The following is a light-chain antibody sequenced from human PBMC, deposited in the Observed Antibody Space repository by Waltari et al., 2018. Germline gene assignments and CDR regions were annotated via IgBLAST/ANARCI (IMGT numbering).Light chain of an antibody. J-gene: IGLJ3*02. CDR2: EGS. Sequence: QSALTQPASVSWSPGQSITIPCTGSISDVGNYNFFSWYQQHPDEAPKLVIYEGSKRPSGISIRFSGSKSGNTASLTISRLQAEDEADYYCCSYAGSRTPWVFGGGTRVTVL. V-gene: IGLV2-23*01. CDR1: ISDVGNYNF. CDR3: CSYAGSRTPWV.